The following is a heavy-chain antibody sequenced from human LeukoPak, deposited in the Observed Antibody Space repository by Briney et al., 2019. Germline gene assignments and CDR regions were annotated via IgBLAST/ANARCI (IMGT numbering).Heavy chain of an antibody. CDR1: GFTFSSYW. CDR3: ARDGYYDFWSGYSYYFDY. J-gene: IGHJ4*02. CDR2: IKQDGSEK. D-gene: IGHD3-3*01. V-gene: IGHV3-7*01. Sequence: GGSLRLSCAASGFTFSSYWMSWVRQAPGKGLEWVANIKQDGSEKYYVDSVKGRFTISRDNAKNSLYLQMNSLRAEDAAVYYCARDGYYDFWSGYSYYFDYWGQGTLVTVSS.